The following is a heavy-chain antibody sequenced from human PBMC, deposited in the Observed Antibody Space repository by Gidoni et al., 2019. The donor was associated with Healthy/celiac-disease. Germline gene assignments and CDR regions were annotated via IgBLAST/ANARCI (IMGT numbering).Heavy chain of an antibody. J-gene: IGHJ4*02. CDR3: ARGKFDGYNLRRRTLFGY. D-gene: IGHD5-12*01. CDR2: INHSGST. CDR1: GGSFSGYS. V-gene: IGHV4-34*01. Sequence: QVQLQQWGAGLLKPSETLSLTCAGYGGSFSGYSWSWIRQPPGKGLEWIGEINHSGSTNYNPSLKSRVTISVDTSKNQFSLKLSSVTAADTAVYYCARGKFDGYNLRRRTLFGYWGQGTLVTVSS.